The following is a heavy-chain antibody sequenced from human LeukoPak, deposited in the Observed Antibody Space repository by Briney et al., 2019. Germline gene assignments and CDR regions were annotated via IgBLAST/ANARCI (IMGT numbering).Heavy chain of an antibody. D-gene: IGHD3-10*01. CDR1: GYSFTAYW. CDR3: ATALGYGSGVKADY. J-gene: IGHJ4*02. CDR2: IDPTDSNT. Sequence: GESLKISCKGAGYSFTAYWITWGRQMPGKGLEWMGRIDPTDSNTNYSPSFQGHVTISADKSISTAYLQWSSLRASDTAMYYCATALGYGSGVKADYWGQGTLVTVSS. V-gene: IGHV5-10-1*01.